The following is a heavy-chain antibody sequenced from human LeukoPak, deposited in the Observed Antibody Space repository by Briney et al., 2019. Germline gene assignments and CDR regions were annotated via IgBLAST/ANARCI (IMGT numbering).Heavy chain of an antibody. CDR2: IYYSGST. J-gene: IGHJ6*02. CDR1: GGSVSSGSYY. V-gene: IGHV4-61*01. CDR3: ARGATVTTPYYYGMDV. Sequence: ASETLSLTCTVSGGSVSSGSYYWSWTRQPPGKGLEWIGYIYYSGSTNYNPSLKSRVTISVDTSKNQFSLKLSSVTAADTAVYYCARGATVTTPYYYGMDVWGQGTTVTVSS. D-gene: IGHD4-17*01.